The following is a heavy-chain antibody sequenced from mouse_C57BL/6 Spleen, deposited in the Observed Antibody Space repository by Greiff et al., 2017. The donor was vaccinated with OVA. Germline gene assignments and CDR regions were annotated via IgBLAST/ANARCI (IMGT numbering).Heavy chain of an antibody. Sequence: EVKLVESGEGLVKPGGSLKLSCAASGFTFSSYAMSWVRQTPEKRLEWVAYISSGGDYIYYADTVKGRFTISRDNARNTLYLQMSSLKSEDTAMYYCTRENDSYWYFDVWGTGTTVTVSS. CDR2: ISSGGDYI. J-gene: IGHJ1*03. CDR1: GFTFSSYA. CDR3: TRENDSYWYFDV. V-gene: IGHV5-9-1*02. D-gene: IGHD2-4*01.